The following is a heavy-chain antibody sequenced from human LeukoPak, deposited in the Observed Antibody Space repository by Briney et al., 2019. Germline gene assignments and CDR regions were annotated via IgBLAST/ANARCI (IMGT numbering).Heavy chain of an antibody. Sequence: SETLSLTCTVSGGSISSYYWSWIRQPPGKGLEWIGYIYYSGSTNYSPSLKSRVTISVDTSKNQFSLKLSSVTAADTAVYYCATSYYYDSSGYYYTPSSPFDYWGQGTLVTVSS. V-gene: IGHV4-59*08. CDR2: IYYSGST. CDR1: GGSISSYY. CDR3: ATSYYYDSSGYYYTPSSPFDY. J-gene: IGHJ4*02. D-gene: IGHD3-22*01.